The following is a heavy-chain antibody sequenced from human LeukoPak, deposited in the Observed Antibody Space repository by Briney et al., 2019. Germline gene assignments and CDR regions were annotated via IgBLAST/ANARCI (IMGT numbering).Heavy chain of an antibody. J-gene: IGHJ3*02. V-gene: IGHV3-20*04. CDR1: GFTFDDYG. D-gene: IGHD3-10*01. CDR3: ARGQNYYGSGSQTFDI. CDR2: INWNGGST. Sequence: GGSLRLSCAASGFTFDDYGMSWVRQAPGKGLEWVSGINWNGGSTGYADSVKGRFTISRDNAKNSLYLQVSSLRAEDTAWYYCARGQNYYGSGSQTFDIWGQGTMVTVSS.